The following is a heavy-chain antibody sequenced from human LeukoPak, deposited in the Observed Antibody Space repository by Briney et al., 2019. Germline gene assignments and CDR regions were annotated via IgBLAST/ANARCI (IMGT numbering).Heavy chain of an antibody. CDR3: ATEGTVIPIDY. CDR2: IRYDGSNK. D-gene: IGHD2-21*01. V-gene: IGHV3-30*02. J-gene: IGHJ4*02. Sequence: GESLKISCAASGFIFSSYGMYWVRQAPGKGVEWVAFIRYDGSNKYYADSVKGRFTISRDNSKNTLYVQMSSLRVEDTAVYYCATEGTVIPIDYWGQGTPVTVSS. CDR1: GFIFSSYG.